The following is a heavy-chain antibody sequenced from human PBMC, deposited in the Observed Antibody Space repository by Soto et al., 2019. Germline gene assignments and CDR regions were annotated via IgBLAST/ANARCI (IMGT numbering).Heavy chain of an antibody. CDR2: IVPIYGTR. J-gene: IGHJ6*02. CDR3: ARDLDYYGSGSHYYYGMGV. D-gene: IGHD3-10*01. CDR1: GGTFSRYA. Sequence: SVNVSCKASGGTFSRYAFSWVRQAPGQGLEWMGGIVPIYGTRGFAQKFQGRLTITADEPTRTAYMELSSLRSEDTAVYYCARDLDYYGSGSHYYYGMGVWGQGTTVTVSS. V-gene: IGHV1-69*13.